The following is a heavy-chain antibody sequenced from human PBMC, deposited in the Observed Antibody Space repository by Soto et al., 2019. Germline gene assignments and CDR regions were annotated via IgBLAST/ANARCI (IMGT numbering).Heavy chain of an antibody. D-gene: IGHD2-21*02. CDR1: GYTFTSYD. V-gene: IGHV1-8*01. CDR2: MNPNSGNT. Sequence: QVQLVQSGAEVKKPGASVKVSCKASGYTFTSYDINWVRQATGQGLEWMGWMNPNSGNTGYAQKFQGRGTMTRNTSISTAYMELSSLRSEDTAVYYCARASYCGGDCYFPSDAFDIWGQGTMVTVSS. J-gene: IGHJ3*02. CDR3: ARASYCGGDCYFPSDAFDI.